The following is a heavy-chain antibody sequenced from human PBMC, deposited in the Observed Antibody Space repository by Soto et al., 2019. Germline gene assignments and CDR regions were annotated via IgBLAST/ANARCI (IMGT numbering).Heavy chain of an antibody. V-gene: IGHV4-39*01. CDR2: IYYSGST. CDR1: GGSISSSSYY. CDR3: ARRFGVVISVWFGP. D-gene: IGHD3-3*01. J-gene: IGHJ5*02. Sequence: XXTLSLPYTVSGGSISSSSYYWGLIRQPPGKGLEWIGSIYYSGSTYYNPSLKSRVTISVDTSKNQFSLKLSSVTHADTAVYYCARRFGVVISVWFGPWGQGTLVTVSS.